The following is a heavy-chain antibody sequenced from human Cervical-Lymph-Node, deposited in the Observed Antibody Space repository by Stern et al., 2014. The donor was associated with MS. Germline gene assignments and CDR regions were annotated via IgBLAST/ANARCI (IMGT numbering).Heavy chain of an antibody. V-gene: IGHV4-61*02. CDR1: GGSISSGSYY. Sequence: QVQLQESGPGLVKPSQTLSLTCTVSGGSISSGSYYWTWIRQPAGKGMEWIGHIYSTGSTKYNPSLKRRVTISGDTSKNQFSLNRGSGTAADTAVYYCARDPPLTLKGAFDIWGQGTMVTVSS. D-gene: IGHD2-21*02. CDR2: IYSTGST. J-gene: IGHJ3*02. CDR3: ARDPPLTLKGAFDI.